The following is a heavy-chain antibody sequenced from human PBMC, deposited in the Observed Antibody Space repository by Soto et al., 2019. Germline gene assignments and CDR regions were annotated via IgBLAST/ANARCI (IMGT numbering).Heavy chain of an antibody. CDR2: ISSSSSYI. V-gene: IGHV3-21*01. Sequence: PGGSLRLSCAASGFTFSSYSMNWVRQAPGKGLEWVSSISSSSSYIYYADSVKGRFTISRDNAKNSLYLQMNSLRAEDTAVYYCARIRGYQLLETYYSYGMDVWGQGTTVTVSS. D-gene: IGHD2-2*01. J-gene: IGHJ6*02. CDR1: GFTFSSYS. CDR3: ARIRGYQLLETYYSYGMDV.